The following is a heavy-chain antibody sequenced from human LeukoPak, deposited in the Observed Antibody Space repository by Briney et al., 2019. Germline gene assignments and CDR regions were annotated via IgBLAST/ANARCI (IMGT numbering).Heavy chain of an antibody. CDR1: GGTFSSYA. CDR2: IIPIFGTA. CDR3: ARGRWYYYGSGSYTPVKNYYYGMDV. V-gene: IGHV1-69*06. D-gene: IGHD3-10*01. Sequence: SVKVSCKASGGTFSSYAISWVRQAPGQGLEWMGGIIPIFGTANCAQKFQGRVTITADKSTSTAYMELSSLRSEDTAVYYCARGRWYYYGSGSYTPVKNYYYGMDVWGKGTTVTVSS. J-gene: IGHJ6*04.